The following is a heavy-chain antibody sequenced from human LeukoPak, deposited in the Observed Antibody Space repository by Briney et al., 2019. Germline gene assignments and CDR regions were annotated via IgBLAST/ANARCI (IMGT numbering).Heavy chain of an antibody. CDR2: ISASGGNT. CDR1: GFTLSNYA. CDR3: AISEAY. V-gene: IGHV3-23*01. J-gene: IGHJ4*02. Sequence: GGSLRLSCAAPGFTLSNYAMSWVRQAPGKGLEWVSAISASGGNTYYADSVKGRFTSPRDNSKNALYLQMNSLRVEDTAVYYCAISEAYWGQGALVTVSS.